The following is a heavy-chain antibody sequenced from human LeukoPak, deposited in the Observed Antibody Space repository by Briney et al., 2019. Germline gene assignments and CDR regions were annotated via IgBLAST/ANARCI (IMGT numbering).Heavy chain of an antibody. V-gene: IGHV3-21*01. CDR1: GFTFSSCS. CDR2: ISTSSSYI. D-gene: IGHD3-9*01. Sequence: GGSLRLSCAASGFTFSSCSMNWVRQAPGKGLEWVSFISTSSSYIYYADSVKGRFTIPRDNAKNSLYLQMNSLRAEDTAVYYCARDHDWDYMDVWGKGTTVTVSS. J-gene: IGHJ6*03. CDR3: ARDHDWDYMDV.